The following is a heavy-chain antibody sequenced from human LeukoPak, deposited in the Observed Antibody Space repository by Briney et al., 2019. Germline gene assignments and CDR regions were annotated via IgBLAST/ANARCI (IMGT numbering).Heavy chain of an antibody. J-gene: IGHJ4*02. D-gene: IGHD3/OR15-3a*01. CDR1: GYTFTDHC. CDR2: INPNRGAT. V-gene: IGHV1-2*02. Sequence: ASVKVSCKASGYTFTDHCIHWVRQAPGQGLEWMGWINPNRGATNYAQKFQGRLTMTRDTSITTAYMELSRLTSDDTAIYYCARENMDSNSFDYWGQETLVTVSS. CDR3: ARENMDSNSFDY.